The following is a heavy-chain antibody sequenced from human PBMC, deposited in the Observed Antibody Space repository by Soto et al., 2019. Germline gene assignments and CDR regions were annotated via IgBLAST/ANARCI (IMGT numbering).Heavy chain of an antibody. D-gene: IGHD2-8*01. CDR1: GFTFSNYA. CDR2: ISSSSSYI. J-gene: IGHJ3*02. V-gene: IGHV3-21*01. CDR3: ARDQMVRGAGAFDI. Sequence: EVQLLESGGGLVQPGGSLRLSCAASGFTFSNYAMNWVRQAPGKGLEWVSAISSSSSYIYYADSVKGRFTISRDNAKNSLYLQMNSLRAEDTAVYYCARDQMVRGAGAFDIWGQGSMVTVSS.